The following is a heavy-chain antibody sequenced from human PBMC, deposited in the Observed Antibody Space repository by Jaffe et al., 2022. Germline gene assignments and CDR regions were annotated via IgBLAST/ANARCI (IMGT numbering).Heavy chain of an antibody. Sequence: EVQLVESGGGLVQPGGSLRLSCAASGFTFRDFWMSWVRQAPGKGLEWVANIKQDASDKYYVDSVKGRFTISRDNAKNSLYLQMNSLRAEDTAVYYCARDSVYSGRGYWGQGTLVTVSS. V-gene: IGHV3-7*01. J-gene: IGHJ4*02. D-gene: IGHD6-19*01. CDR2: IKQDASDK. CDR1: GFTFRDFW. CDR3: ARDSVYSGRGY.